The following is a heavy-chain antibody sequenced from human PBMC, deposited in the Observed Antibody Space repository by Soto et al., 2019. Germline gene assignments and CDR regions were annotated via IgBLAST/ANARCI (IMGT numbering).Heavy chain of an antibody. CDR2: ISYDGSNK. CDR1: GFTFSSYV. Sequence: GGSLRLSCAASGFTFSSYVMHWVRQSPGKGLEWVAVISYDGSNKYYADSVKGRFTISRDNSKNTLYLQMNSLRAEDTAVYYCAKGGNTMIVVVIPLDYWGQGTLVTVSS. J-gene: IGHJ4*02. CDR3: AKGGNTMIVVVIPLDY. V-gene: IGHV3-30*18. D-gene: IGHD3-22*01.